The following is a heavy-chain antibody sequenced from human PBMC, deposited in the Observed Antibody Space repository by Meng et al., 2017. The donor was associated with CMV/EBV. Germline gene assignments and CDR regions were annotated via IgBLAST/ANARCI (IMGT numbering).Heavy chain of an antibody. CDR2: LSSSSSYI. Sequence: SGFTFSNYSISWVRQAPARGVGWVSALSSSSSYICYADPVNGRFTISRDNAKNSLFLQMNSLRAEDTAVYYCARDPVVSSNPGEWNYWGQGTLVTVSS. J-gene: IGHJ4*02. CDR1: GFTFSNYS. CDR3: ARDPVVSSNPGEWNY. V-gene: IGHV3-21*01. D-gene: IGHD4-11*01.